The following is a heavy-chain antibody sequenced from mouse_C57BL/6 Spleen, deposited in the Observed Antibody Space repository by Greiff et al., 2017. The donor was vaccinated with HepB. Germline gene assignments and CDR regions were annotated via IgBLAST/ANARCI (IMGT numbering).Heavy chain of an antibody. D-gene: IGHD1-1*01. CDR3: ARDVSGSGSSYDY. J-gene: IGHJ2*01. CDR2: ISDGGSYT. CDR1: GFTFSSYA. V-gene: IGHV5-4*01. Sequence: EVKLVESGGGLVKPGGSLKLSCAASGFTFSSYAMSWVRQTPEKRLEWVATISDGGSYTYYPDNVKGRFTISRDNAKNNLYLQRSHLKSEDTAMYYCARDVSGSGSSYDYWGQGTTLTVSS.